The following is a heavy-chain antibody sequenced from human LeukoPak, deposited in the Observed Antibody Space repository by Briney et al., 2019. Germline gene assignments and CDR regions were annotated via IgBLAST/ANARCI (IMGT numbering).Heavy chain of an antibody. CDR2: ISSTSTTI. V-gene: IGHV3-48*02. CDR3: ARETSRQQLVLALSFDY. D-gene: IGHD6-13*01. Sequence: GGSLRLSCAVSGFTSGSYSMKWVRQAPGRGLEWVSFISSTSTTIYYADSVKGRFTITRDNAKNSLYLQMNSLRDEDTAVYYCARETSRQQLVLALSFDYWGQGTLVTVSS. CDR1: GFTSGSYS. J-gene: IGHJ4*02.